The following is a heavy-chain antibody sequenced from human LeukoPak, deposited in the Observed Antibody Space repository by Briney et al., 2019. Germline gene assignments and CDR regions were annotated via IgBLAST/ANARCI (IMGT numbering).Heavy chain of an antibody. CDR3: ARDFCSGGSCYPDAFDI. CDR2: IKSDGSDK. CDR1: GFTFSTYW. Sequence: GGSLRLSCAASGFTFSTYWMSWVRQAPGKGLEWVAQIKSDGSDKYYMDSVKGRFTISRDNAKNSLYLQMNSLRAEDTAVYYCARDFCSGGSCYPDAFDIWGQGTMVTVSS. V-gene: IGHV3-7*01. D-gene: IGHD2-15*01. J-gene: IGHJ3*02.